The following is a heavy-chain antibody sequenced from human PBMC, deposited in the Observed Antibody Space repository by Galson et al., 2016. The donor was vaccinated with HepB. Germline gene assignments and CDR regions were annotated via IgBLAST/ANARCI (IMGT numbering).Heavy chain of an antibody. Sequence: SLRLSCAASGFTFSRYVMHWVRQAPGKGMDWVTVLSYDGNSNYYADSVRGRFTISRDNSKNTLYLQMNSLRPEDTAVYYCARSLLGTCSGANCPILPLDYWGQGTLVTVSS. J-gene: IGHJ4*02. CDR2: LSYDGNSN. D-gene: IGHD2-15*01. CDR1: GFTFSRYV. CDR3: ARSLLGTCSGANCPILPLDY. V-gene: IGHV3-30*03.